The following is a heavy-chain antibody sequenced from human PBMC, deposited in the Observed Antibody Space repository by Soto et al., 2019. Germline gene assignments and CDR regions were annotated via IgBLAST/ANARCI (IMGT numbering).Heavy chain of an antibody. J-gene: IGHJ4*02. CDR1: GFTFSRYG. CDR2: ISYAGSNK. V-gene: IGHV3-30*18. D-gene: IGHD3-22*01. Sequence: VPLVESGGGVVQPGRSLSLSCAASGFTFSRYGMHWVRQAPGKGLEWVAVISYAGSNKYYADSVKGRFTIARDNSKNTLYLQMNSLRAEDTAAYYCAKVEGYYDSSADYWGQGTLVTVSS. CDR3: AKVEGYYDSSADY.